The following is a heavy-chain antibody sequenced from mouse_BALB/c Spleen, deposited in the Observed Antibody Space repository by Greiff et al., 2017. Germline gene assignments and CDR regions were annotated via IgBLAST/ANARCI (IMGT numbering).Heavy chain of an antibody. CDR2: ISSGGSYT. V-gene: IGHV5-9-3*01. J-gene: IGHJ4*01. CDR3: ARHAMDD. CDR1: GFTFSSYA. Sequence: EVMLVESGGGLVKPGGSLKLSCAASGFTFSSYAMSWVRQTPEKRLEWVATISSGGSYTYYPDSVKGRFTISRDNAKNTLYLQMSSLRSEDTAMYYCARHAMDDWGQGTSVTVSS.